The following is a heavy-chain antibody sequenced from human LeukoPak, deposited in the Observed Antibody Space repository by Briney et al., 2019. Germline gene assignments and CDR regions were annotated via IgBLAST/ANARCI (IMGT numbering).Heavy chain of an antibody. D-gene: IGHD6-19*01. CDR1: GFTFSSYG. CDR2: ISYDGSNK. J-gene: IGHJ4*02. CDR3: AKSSSGWSYFDY. V-gene: IGHV3-30*18. Sequence: GRSLRLSCAASGFTFSSYGMHWVRQAPGKGLEWVAVISYDGSNKYYADSVKGRFTISRDNSKNTLYLQMNGLRAEDTAVYYCAKSSSGWSYFDYWGQGTLVTVSS.